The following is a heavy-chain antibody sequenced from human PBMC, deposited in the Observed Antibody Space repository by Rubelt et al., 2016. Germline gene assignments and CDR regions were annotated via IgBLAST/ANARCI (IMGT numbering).Heavy chain of an antibody. Sequence: GGGLVQPGGSLRLSCAASAFSFSDYWMTWVRQAPGKGLEWVANIKQDEREKYYVDSVKGRFTISRDNARNSLYLQMNSLRAEDTAVYYCARGRDFGVLNGAPFGDWGQGTLVTVSS. CDR1: AFSFSDYW. D-gene: IGHD3-3*01. J-gene: IGHJ4*02. V-gene: IGHV3-7*05. CDR2: IKQDEREK. CDR3: ARGRDFGVLNGAPFGD.